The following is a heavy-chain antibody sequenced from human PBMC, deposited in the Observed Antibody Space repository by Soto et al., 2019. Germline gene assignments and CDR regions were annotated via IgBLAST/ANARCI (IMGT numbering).Heavy chain of an antibody. CDR3: ARARNRYFDY. CDR2: VFRSGSV. V-gene: IGHV4-61*01. J-gene: IGHJ4*02. CDR1: GGSMTTGSDF. D-gene: IGHD1-1*01. Sequence: SEALALTSNVSGGSMTTGSDFWSWIRQPPGKGVEWIGYVFRSGSVNYSPSFKSRVTISIDTSKNQFSLMLKSVTAADTAVYFCARARNRYFDYWGQGALVTVSS.